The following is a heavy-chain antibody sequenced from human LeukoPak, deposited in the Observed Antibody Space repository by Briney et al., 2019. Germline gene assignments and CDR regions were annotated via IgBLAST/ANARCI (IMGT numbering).Heavy chain of an antibody. J-gene: IGHJ4*02. CDR2: IWPDGINQ. CDR1: GFMFSSYG. V-gene: IGHV3-30*02. Sequence: GGSLRLSCAASGFMFSSYGMHWVRQAPGKGLDWVAAIWPDGINQDYADSVRGRFTISRDNSKNILYLQMTSLGAEDTALYYCAKDCGGDCHVYCWGQGTLVTVSS. CDR3: AKDCGGDCHVYC. D-gene: IGHD2-21*02.